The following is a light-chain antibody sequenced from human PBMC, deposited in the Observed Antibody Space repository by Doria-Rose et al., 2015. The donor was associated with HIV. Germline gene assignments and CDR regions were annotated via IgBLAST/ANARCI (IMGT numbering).Light chain of an antibody. CDR1: QSITRW. CDR3: QQYNSYSPWT. V-gene: IGKV1-5*03. Sequence: DIRVTQSPSTPSASVGDSVTITCRASQSITRWLAWYQQKPGKAPKLLIYKASLLESGVPSRFSGSGSGTEFTLTISSLQPDDFATYYCQQYNSYSPWTFGPGTKLEIK. J-gene: IGKJ2*02. CDR2: KAS.